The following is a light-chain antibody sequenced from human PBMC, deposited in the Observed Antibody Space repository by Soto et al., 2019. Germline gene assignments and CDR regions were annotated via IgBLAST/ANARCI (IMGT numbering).Light chain of an antibody. Sequence: AIRMTQSPSSFSASTGDRVTITCRASQGISSHLAWYQVKPGKAPRLLIYTASYLESGVPSRFSGSGSGTXXXXXIXXXXSXDFXVYYXQQYFSYPLTFGGGTKVEIK. CDR1: QGISSH. V-gene: IGKV1-8*01. CDR3: QQYFSYPLT. CDR2: TAS. J-gene: IGKJ4*01.